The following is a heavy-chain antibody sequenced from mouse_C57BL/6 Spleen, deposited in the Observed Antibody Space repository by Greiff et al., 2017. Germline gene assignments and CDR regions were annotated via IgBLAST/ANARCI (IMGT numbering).Heavy chain of an antibody. J-gene: IGHJ2*01. CDR2: IWSGGSP. CDR3: AREGLLTTVFDY. V-gene: IGHV2-2*01. D-gene: IGHD1-1*01. CDR1: GFSLTSYG. Sequence: QVQLKESGPGLVQPSQSLSITCTVSGFSLTSYGVHWVRQSPGKGLEWLGVIWSGGSPDYNAAFISRLSISKDNSKSQVFFKMNSLQADDTAIYYCAREGLLTTVFDYWGQGTTLTVSS.